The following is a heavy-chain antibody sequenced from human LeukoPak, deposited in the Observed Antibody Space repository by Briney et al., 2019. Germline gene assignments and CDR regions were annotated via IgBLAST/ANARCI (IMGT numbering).Heavy chain of an antibody. CDR2: INPNSGGT. J-gene: IGHJ4*02. V-gene: IGHV1-2*06. D-gene: IGHD1-26*01. Sequence: ASVKVSCKASGYTFTGYYMHWVRQAPGQGLEWMGRINPNSGGTNYAQKFQGRVTMTRDTSISTAYMELSSLRPEDTAVYYCARDLYGGSLDYWGQGTLVTVSS. CDR1: GYTFTGYY. CDR3: ARDLYGGSLDY.